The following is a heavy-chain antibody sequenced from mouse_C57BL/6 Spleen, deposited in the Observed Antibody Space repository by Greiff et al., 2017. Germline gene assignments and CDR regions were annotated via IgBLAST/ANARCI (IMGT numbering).Heavy chain of an antibody. V-gene: IGHV5-6*01. J-gene: IGHJ2*01. CDR3: ARQDSSGDYFDY. D-gene: IGHD3-2*02. CDR1: GFTFSSYG. CDR2: ISSGGSYT. Sequence: EVKLMESGGDLVKPGGSLKLSCAASGFTFSSYGMSWVRQTPDKRLEWVATISSGGSYTYYPDSVKGRFTISRDNAKNTLYLQMSSLKSEDTAMYYGARQDSSGDYFDYWGQGTTLTVSS.